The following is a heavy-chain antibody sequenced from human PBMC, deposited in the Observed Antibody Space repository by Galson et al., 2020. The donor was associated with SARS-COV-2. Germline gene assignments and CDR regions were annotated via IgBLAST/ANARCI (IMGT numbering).Heavy chain of an antibody. CDR3: GREASGYSYGRQTDF. J-gene: IGHJ4*02. CDR1: GYTFTTYY. Sequence: ASVKVSCKASGYTFTTYYLHWVRQAPGQGLEWVGMINPSVSSTTYAQKFQGRVTMTRDTSTSTVYMELSNLRSEDTAVYYCGREASGYSYGRQTDFWGQGTLVTVSS. CDR2: INPSVSST. D-gene: IGHD5-18*01. V-gene: IGHV1-46*01.